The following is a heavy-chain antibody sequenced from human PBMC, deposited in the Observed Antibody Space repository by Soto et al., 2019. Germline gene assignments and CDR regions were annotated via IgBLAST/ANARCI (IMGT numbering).Heavy chain of an antibody. Sequence: PSRGLEWLGRTYYRSKWYSDYAVSVKSRITVNSDTSKNQFSLQLNSVTPEDTAVYYGARDRFANGHFDYWGQGTLVTSPQ. V-gene: IGHV6-1*01. D-gene: IGHD2-8*01. J-gene: IGHJ4*02. CDR2: TYYRSKWYS. CDR3: ARDRFANGHFDY.